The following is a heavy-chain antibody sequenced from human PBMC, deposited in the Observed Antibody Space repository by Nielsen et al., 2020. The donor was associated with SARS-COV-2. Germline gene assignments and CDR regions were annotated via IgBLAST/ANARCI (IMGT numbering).Heavy chain of an antibody. CDR3: VVQMAAVLY. CDR1: GFMFMDYH. CDR2: ISTRSDT. J-gene: IGHJ4*02. Sequence: GGSLRLSCTASGFMFMDYHMSWVRQAPGKGLEWISSISTRSDTDYAESVKGRFTISRDNAKRSVYLNMGSLRGDDTADYYCVVQMAAVLYWGQGTTVTVSS. D-gene: IGHD5-24*01. V-gene: IGHV3-69-1*01.